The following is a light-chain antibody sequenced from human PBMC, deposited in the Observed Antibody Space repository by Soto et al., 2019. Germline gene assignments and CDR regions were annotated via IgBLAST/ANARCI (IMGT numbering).Light chain of an antibody. J-gene: IGKJ1*01. CDR1: QSILYSSNNKNY. CDR2: WAS. Sequence: DIVMTQSPDSLAVSLGERATINCKSSQSILYSSNNKNYLAWYQRKPGQPPKLLIYWASTRESGVPDRFSGSGSGTDFTLTISSLQAADVAVYYCQQYFITPPTFGQGTKVEIK. CDR3: QQYFITPPT. V-gene: IGKV4-1*01.